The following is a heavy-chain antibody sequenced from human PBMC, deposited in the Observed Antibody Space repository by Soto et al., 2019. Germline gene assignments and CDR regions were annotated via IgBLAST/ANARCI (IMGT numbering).Heavy chain of an antibody. J-gene: IGHJ4*02. CDR3: ASTYYDYVWGSYRYDY. CDR2: IYHSGST. Sequence: TLSLTCAVSGGSISSGGYSWSWIRQPPGKGLEWIGYIYHSGSTYYNPSLKSRVTISVDRSKNQFSLKLSSVTAADTAVYYCASTYYDYVWGSYRYDYWGQGTLVTVSS. CDR1: GGSISSGGYS. V-gene: IGHV4-30-2*01. D-gene: IGHD3-16*02.